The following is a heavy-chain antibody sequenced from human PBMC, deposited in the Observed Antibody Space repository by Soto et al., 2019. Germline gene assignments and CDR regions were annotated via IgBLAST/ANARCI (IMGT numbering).Heavy chain of an antibody. J-gene: IGHJ6*02. CDR1: GFTFSSYA. CDR2: ISGSGGST. Sequence: GGSLRLSCAASGFTFSSYAMTWVRQAPGKGLEWVSVISGSGGSTYYADSVKGRFTISRDNSKNTLYLQMNSLRAEDTAVYYCAKDRAPRYGMDVWGQGTTVTV. CDR3: AKDRAPRYGMDV. V-gene: IGHV3-23*01. D-gene: IGHD3-10*01.